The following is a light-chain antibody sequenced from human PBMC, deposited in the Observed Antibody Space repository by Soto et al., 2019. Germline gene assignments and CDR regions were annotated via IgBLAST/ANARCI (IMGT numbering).Light chain of an antibody. Sequence: DIQMTQSPSSLSGSVGDSGTITCRASQGISTYLNWYQQKPGKAPKLLIYAASSLQSGVSSRFSGSGSETDFTLTISSLQPEDFATYSCQQSYSPTWTCGQGTKVDIK. J-gene: IGKJ1*01. CDR2: AAS. CDR1: QGISTY. CDR3: QQSYSPTWT. V-gene: IGKV1-39*01.